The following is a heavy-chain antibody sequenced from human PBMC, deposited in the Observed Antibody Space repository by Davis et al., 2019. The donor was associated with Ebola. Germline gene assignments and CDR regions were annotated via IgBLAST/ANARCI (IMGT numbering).Heavy chain of an antibody. CDR3: TRDGSHYDFDY. D-gene: IGHD3-16*01. V-gene: IGHV3-21*01. J-gene: IGHJ4*02. CDR2: ISSGGDYQ. CDR1: GFTFSIYG. Sequence: GGSLRLSCEASGFTFSIYGMSWVRQAPGKGLEWVATISSGGDYQLYADSVKGRFTISRDNAKNTVYLQMNSLRAEDTAVYYCTRDGSHYDFDYWGQGTLVTVSS.